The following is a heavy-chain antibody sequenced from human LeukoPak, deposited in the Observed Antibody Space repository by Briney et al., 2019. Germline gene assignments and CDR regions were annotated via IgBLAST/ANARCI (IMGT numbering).Heavy chain of an antibody. CDR1: GYAFTSYY. D-gene: IGHD5-24*01. V-gene: IGHV1-69*06. CDR2: IIPIFGTA. CDR3: ARGNGYNELDY. J-gene: IGHJ4*02. Sequence: SVKVSCKASGYAFTSYYMHWVRQAPGQGLEWMGGIIPIFGTANYAQKFQGRVTITADKSTSTAYMELSSLRSEDTAVYYCARGNGYNELDYWGQGTLVTVSS.